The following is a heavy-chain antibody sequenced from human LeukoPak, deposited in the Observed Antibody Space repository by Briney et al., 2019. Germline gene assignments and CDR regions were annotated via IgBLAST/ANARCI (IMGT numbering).Heavy chain of an antibody. Sequence: GGSLGLSCAASGFTFSSYGMHWVRQAPGKGLEWVALIWYDGSNKYYADSVKGRLTISRDNSKNTLYLQMNSLRAEDTAVYYCAREGPRGNSQFDYWGQGTLVTVSS. CDR2: IWYDGSNK. CDR3: AREGPRGNSQFDY. D-gene: IGHD2/OR15-2a*01. V-gene: IGHV3-33*01. J-gene: IGHJ4*02. CDR1: GFTFSSYG.